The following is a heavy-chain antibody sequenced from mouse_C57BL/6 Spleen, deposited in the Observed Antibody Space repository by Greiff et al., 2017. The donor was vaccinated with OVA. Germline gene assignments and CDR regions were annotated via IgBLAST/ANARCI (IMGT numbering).Heavy chain of an antibody. CDR3: ARNWDEDYWYFDV. J-gene: IGHJ1*03. D-gene: IGHD4-1*01. CDR1: GFSLTSYG. V-gene: IGHV2-2*01. CDR2: IWSGGST. Sequence: VKLVESGPGLVQPSQSLSITCTVSGFSLTSYGVHWVRQSPGKGLEWLGVIWSGGSTDYNAAFISRLSISKDNSKSQVFFKMNSLQADDTAIYYCARNWDEDYWYFDVWGTGTTVTVSS.